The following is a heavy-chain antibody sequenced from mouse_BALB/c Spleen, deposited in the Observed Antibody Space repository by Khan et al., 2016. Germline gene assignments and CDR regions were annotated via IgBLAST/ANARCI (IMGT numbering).Heavy chain of an antibody. CDR1: GFDFSRYW. Sequence: EVKLLESGGGLVQPGGSLKLSCAASGFDFSRYWMSWVRQAPGKGLEWIGEINPDSSTINFTTSLKDKFIISRDNDKNTVYLQKSNVRSEVTALYYCAKNVNSGLAYWGQQTLVTVSA. J-gene: IGHJ3*01. CDR2: INPDSSTI. CDR3: AKNVNSGLAY. V-gene: IGHV4-1*02.